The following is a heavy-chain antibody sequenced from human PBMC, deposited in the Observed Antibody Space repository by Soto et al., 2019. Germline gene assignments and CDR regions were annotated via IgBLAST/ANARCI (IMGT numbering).Heavy chain of an antibody. CDR1: GGTFSSYT. V-gene: IGHV1-69*02. D-gene: IGHD2-15*01. CDR2: IIPILGIA. CDR3: ASKYCSGGSCYSNWFDP. Sequence: GASVKVSCKASGGTFSSYTISWVRQAPGQGLEWMGRIIPILGIANYAQKFQGRVTITADKSTSTAYMELSSLRSEDTAVYYCASKYCSGGSCYSNWFDPWGQGTLVTVSS. J-gene: IGHJ5*02.